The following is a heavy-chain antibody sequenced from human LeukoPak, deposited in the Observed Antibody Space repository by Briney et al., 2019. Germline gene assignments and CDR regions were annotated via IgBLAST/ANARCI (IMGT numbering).Heavy chain of an antibody. CDR2: INPNSGGT. V-gene: IGHV1-2*02. CDR3: ARPQLYDYVWGSYRSSFAFDI. J-gene: IGHJ3*02. Sequence: ASVKVSCKASGYTFTGYYTHWVRQAPGQGLEWMGWINPNSGGTNYAQKFQGRVTITADKSTSTAYMELSSLRSEDTAVYYCARPQLYDYVWGSYRSSFAFDIWGQGTMVTVSS. CDR1: GYTFTGYY. D-gene: IGHD3-16*02.